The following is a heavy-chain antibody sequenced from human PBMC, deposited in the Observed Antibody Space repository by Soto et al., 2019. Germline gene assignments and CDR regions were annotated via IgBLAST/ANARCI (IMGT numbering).Heavy chain of an antibody. CDR1: GGSISSYY. D-gene: IGHD2-15*01. J-gene: IGHJ4*02. V-gene: IGHV4-59*01. CDR3: ASAPGYCSGGSCYKLSYFDY. CDR2: IYYSGST. Sequence: SETLSLTCTVSGGSISSYYWIWIRQPPGKGLEWIGYIYYSGSTNYNPSLKSRVTISVDTSKNQFSLKLSSVTAADTAVYYCASAPGYCSGGSCYKLSYFDYWGQGTLVTVSS.